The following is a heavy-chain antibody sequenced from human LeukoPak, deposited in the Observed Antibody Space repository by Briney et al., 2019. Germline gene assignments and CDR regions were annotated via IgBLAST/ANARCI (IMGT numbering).Heavy chain of an antibody. D-gene: IGHD6-13*01. J-gene: IGHJ6*02. CDR1: GFTFSSYG. CDR3: AKDLYSSSWYSIYYYYYGMDV. CDR2: ISYDGSNK. Sequence: PGRSLRLSCAASGFTFSSYGMHWVRQAPGKGLEWVAVISYDGSNKYYADSVKGRFTISRDNSKNTLYLQMNSLRAEDTAVYYCAKDLYSSSWYSIYYYYYGMDVWGQGTTVTVSS. V-gene: IGHV3-30*18.